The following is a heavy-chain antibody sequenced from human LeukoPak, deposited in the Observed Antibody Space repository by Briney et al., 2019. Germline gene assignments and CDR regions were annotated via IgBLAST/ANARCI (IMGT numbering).Heavy chain of an antibody. D-gene: IGHD6-13*01. CDR1: GFTFSSYA. J-gene: IGHJ3*02. V-gene: IGHV3-23*01. CDR2: ISGSGGST. CDR3: AKPYSSSWYEWDAFDI. Sequence: GGSLRLSCAASGFTFSSYAMSWVRQAPGKGLEWVSAISGSGGSTYYADSVKGRFIISRDNSKNTLYLQMNSLRAEDTAVYYCAKPYSSSWYEWDAFDIWGQGTMVTVSS.